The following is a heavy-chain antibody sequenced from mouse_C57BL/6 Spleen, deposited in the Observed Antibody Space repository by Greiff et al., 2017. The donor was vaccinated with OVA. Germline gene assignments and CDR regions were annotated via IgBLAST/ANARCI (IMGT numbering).Heavy chain of an antibody. V-gene: IGHV1-82*01. CDR2: IYPGDGDT. Sequence: VQLQQSGPELVKPGASVKISCKASGYAFSSSWMNWVKQRPGKGLEWIGRIYPGDGDTNYNGKFKGKATLTADKSSSTAYMQLSSLTSEDSAVYFCARTIYPDYFDYWGQGTTLTVSS. CDR1: GYAFSSSW. J-gene: IGHJ2*01. D-gene: IGHD2-1*01. CDR3: ARTIYPDYFDY.